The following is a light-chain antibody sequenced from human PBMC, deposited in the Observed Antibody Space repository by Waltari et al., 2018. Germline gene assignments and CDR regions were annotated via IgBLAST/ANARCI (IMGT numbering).Light chain of an antibody. Sequence: DIQMTQSPSSLSASVGDRVTITCRASQSISSYLNWYQQKPGKAPKLLIYAASSLQSGVPARFSGRGAGTDCTLTISILQPEDFATYYCQQSYSTPFAFGQVTRLEI. J-gene: IGKJ5*01. CDR2: AAS. V-gene: IGKV1-39*01. CDR3: QQSYSTPFA. CDR1: QSISSY.